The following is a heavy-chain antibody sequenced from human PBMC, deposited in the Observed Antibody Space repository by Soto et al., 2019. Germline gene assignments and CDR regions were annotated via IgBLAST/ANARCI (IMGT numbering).Heavy chain of an antibody. CDR2: IYYSGST. V-gene: IGHV4-31*03. CDR3: ARTPLGAYSTVFDY. Sequence: QVQLQESGPGLVKPSQTLSLTCTVSGGSISSGGYYWSWIRQHPGKGLEWIGYIYYSGSTYYNPSLKSRVTISVDTSKYQFSLKLSSVTAADTAVYYCARTPLGAYSTVFDYWGQGTLVTVSS. CDR1: GGSISSGGYY. D-gene: IGHD4-4*01. J-gene: IGHJ4*02.